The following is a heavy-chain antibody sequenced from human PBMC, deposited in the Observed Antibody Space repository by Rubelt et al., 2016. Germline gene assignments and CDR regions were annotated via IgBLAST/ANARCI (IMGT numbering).Heavy chain of an antibody. J-gene: IGHJ3*02. Sequence: QVQLVQSGAEVKKPGASVKVSCKASGYTFTSYYMHWVRQAPGQGLEWMGGFDGEDGETVYAQNFQGRLIMTEDTSTDTAYMELSRLTSADTAVYYCSTADSSSWYDATDTWGQGTMVTVSS. V-gene: IGHV1-24*01. CDR2: FDGEDGET. CDR3: STADSSSWYDATDT. D-gene: IGHD6-13*01. CDR1: GYTFTSYY.